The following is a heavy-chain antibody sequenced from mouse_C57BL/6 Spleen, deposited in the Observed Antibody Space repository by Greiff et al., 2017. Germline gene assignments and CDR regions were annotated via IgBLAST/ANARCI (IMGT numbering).Heavy chain of an antibody. J-gene: IGHJ4*01. D-gene: IGHD1-1*01. CDR3: ARKGSSYAMDD. CDR2: IDPSDSYT. Sequence: QVQLQQPGAELVMPGASVKLSCKASGYTFTSYWLHWVKQRPGQGLEWIGEIDPSDSYTNYNQKFKGKSTLTVDKSSSTAYMQLSSLTSEDSAVYCCARKGSSYAMDDWGKGTSVTVSS. CDR1: GYTFTSYW. V-gene: IGHV1-69*01.